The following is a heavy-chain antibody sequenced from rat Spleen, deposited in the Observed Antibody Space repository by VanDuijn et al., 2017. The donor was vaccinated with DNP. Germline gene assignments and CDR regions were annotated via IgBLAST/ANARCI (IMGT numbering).Heavy chain of an antibody. CDR2: INYAGGST. V-gene: IGHV5-7*01. D-gene: IGHD1-10*01. Sequence: EVRLVESGVGLVQPGRSLKLSCAASGFTFSDYNMAWVRQAPKKGLEWVATINYAGGSTDYRDSVKGRVTISRDNAENTLYRQMDSLRAEDTATYYCAGRSNNVFDYWGQGVMVTVSS. CDR3: AGRSNNVFDY. CDR1: GFTFSDYN. J-gene: IGHJ2*01.